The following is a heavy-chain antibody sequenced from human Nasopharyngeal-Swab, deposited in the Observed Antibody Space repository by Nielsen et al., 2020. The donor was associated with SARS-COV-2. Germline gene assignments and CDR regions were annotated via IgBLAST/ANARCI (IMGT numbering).Heavy chain of an antibody. CDR2: ISYGGGDE. CDR1: GFTFSSYP. CDR3: AKALRGDAFDI. Sequence: GESLKISCEASGFTFSSYPMQWVRRAPGKGLEWVSVISYGGGDEHYADSVKGRFTISRDNSKNTLYLQMNSLRAEDTAVYYCAKALRGDAFDIWGQGTMVTVSS. J-gene: IGHJ3*02. V-gene: IGHV3-30*04.